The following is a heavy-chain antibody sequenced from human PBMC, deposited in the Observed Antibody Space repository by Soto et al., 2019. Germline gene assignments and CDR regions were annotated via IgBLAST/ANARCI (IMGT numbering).Heavy chain of an antibody. V-gene: IGHV3-74*01. J-gene: IGHJ3*01. CDR3: ARGDRGAFDL. CDR2: IHSDGSST. Sequence: GGSLRLSCAASGFTFSYYWMHWVRQAPGQGLVWVSRIHSDGSSTTYADSVKGRFIISRDNAKNTVDLQMNSLRAEDTAVYYCARGDRGAFDLWGQGTMVTVSS. CDR1: GFTFSYYW. D-gene: IGHD2-21*02.